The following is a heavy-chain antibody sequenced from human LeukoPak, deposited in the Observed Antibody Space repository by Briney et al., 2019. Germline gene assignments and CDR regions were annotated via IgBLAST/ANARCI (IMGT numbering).Heavy chain of an antibody. CDR1: GFTFSSYA. D-gene: IGHD2-15*01. J-gene: IGHJ4*02. CDR3: VRSSTYHLFDD. CDR2: ISSNGGST. V-gene: IGHV3-64D*09. Sequence: GGSLRLSCSASGFTFSSYAMHWVRQAPGKGLEYVSAISSNGGSTYYADSVKGRFTISRDNSKNTLYLQMSSLRVEDTAVYYCVRSSTYHLFDDWGQGTLVTVSS.